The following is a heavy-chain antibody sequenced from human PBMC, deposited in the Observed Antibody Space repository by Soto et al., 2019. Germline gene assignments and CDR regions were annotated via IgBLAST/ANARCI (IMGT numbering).Heavy chain of an antibody. J-gene: IGHJ4*02. Sequence: HPGGSLRLSCAASGFTFSSYAMSWVRQAPGKGLEWVSAISGSGGSTYYADSVKGRFTISRDNSKNTLYLQMNSLRAEDTAVYYCATPLLSGIALAGTPFDYWGQGTLVTVSS. CDR2: ISGSGGST. D-gene: IGHD6-19*01. CDR1: GFTFSSYA. V-gene: IGHV3-23*01. CDR3: ATPLLSGIALAGTPFDY.